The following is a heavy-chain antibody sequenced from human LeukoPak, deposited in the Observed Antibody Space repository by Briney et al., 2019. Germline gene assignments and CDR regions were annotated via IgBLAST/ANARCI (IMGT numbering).Heavy chain of an antibody. CDR1: GGSFSGYY. D-gene: IGHD5-18*01. V-gene: IGHV4-34*01. CDR3: ARFQGRGYSYGLNLDY. J-gene: IGHJ4*02. CDR2: INHSGST. Sequence: SETLSLTCAVYGGSFSGYYWSWIRQPPGKGLEWIGEINHSGSTNYNPSLKSRVTISVDTSKNQFSLKLSSVTAADTAVYYCARFQGRGYSYGLNLDYWGQGTLVTVSP.